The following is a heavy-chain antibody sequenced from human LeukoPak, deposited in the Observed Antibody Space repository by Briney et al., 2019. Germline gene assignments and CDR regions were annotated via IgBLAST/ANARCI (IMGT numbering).Heavy chain of an antibody. CDR1: GFTFGDYA. Sequence: QPGGSLRLSCTASGFTFGDYAMSWVRQAPGKGLEWVGFIRSKRYGGTTEYAASVKGRFTISRDDSKTIAYLQMNSLKTEDAAVYYCTRDLGPYYHGSGCTDYWGQGTLVTVSS. J-gene: IGHJ4*02. CDR3: TRDLGPYYHGSGCTDY. CDR2: IRSKRYGGTT. V-gene: IGHV3-49*04. D-gene: IGHD3-10*01.